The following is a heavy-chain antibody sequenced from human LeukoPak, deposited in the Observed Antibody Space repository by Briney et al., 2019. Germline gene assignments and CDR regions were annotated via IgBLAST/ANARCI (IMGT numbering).Heavy chain of an antibody. Sequence: SETLSLTCTVSGGSFSSGGYYWSWICQHPGKGLEWIGFIYYSGSTYYNPSLRSRVSISVDTSKNQFSLKLSSVTAADTAVYYCARDSGYSSGSNWFDPWGQGTLVTVSS. J-gene: IGHJ5*02. CDR1: GGSFSSGGYY. D-gene: IGHD6-19*01. CDR2: IYYSGST. V-gene: IGHV4-31*03. CDR3: ARDSGYSSGSNWFDP.